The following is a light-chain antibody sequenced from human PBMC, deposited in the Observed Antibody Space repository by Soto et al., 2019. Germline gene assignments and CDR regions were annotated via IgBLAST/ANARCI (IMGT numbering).Light chain of an antibody. CDR1: QTVRNNY. J-gene: IGKJ4*01. CDR3: QQFSSYPNN. V-gene: IGKV3-20*01. Sequence: EFVLTQSPGTLSLSPGERATLSCRASQTVRNNYLAWYQQKPGQAPRLLIYDASSRATGIPDRFSGGGSGTDFTITISRLEPEEFAVYYCQQFSSYPNNFGGGTKVEIK. CDR2: DAS.